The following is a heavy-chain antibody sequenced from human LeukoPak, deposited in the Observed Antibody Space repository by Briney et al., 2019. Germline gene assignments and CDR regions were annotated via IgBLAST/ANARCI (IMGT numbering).Heavy chain of an antibody. V-gene: IGHV3-23*01. CDR3: ARGDGLWFGELFTY. Sequence: GGSLRLSCAASGFTFSSYAMSWVRQAPGKGLEWVSSFTVSGGNTHYADSVKGRCTISRDNSKNTLYLQINNLRAEDTAVYYCARGDGLWFGELFTYWGQGTPVTVSS. CDR2: FTVSGGNT. D-gene: IGHD3-10*01. CDR1: GFTFSSYA. J-gene: IGHJ4*02.